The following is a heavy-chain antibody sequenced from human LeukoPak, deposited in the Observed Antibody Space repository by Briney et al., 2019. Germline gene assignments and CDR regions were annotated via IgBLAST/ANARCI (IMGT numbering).Heavy chain of an antibody. V-gene: IGHV1-18*01. CDR1: GYTLTSYG. Sequence: GASVKVSCKASGYTLTSYGINWMRQAPGQGLEWMGWISAYNGNTNYAQKLQGRVTMTTDTSTSTAYMELRSLRSDDTAVYYCARVAGPGFGVTPYYYGMDVWGQGTTVTVSS. J-gene: IGHJ6*02. CDR2: ISAYNGNT. CDR3: ARVAGPGFGVTPYYYGMDV. D-gene: IGHD3-3*01.